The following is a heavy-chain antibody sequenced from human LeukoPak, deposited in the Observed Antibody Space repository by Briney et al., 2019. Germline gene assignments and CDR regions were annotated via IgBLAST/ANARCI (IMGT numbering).Heavy chain of an antibody. Sequence: GGSLRLSCVASGFTFSEYAMSWVRQAPGKGLEWVSGIIGGGDVTYYVDSVRGRFTISRDNSKNTLYLQMNGLRAEDTAVYYCVKDHRGSEVMFEYWGPGTVVTVSS. CDR3: VKDHRGSEVMFEY. J-gene: IGHJ4*02. CDR1: GFTFSEYA. CDR2: IIGGGDVT. D-gene: IGHD3-16*01. V-gene: IGHV3-23*01.